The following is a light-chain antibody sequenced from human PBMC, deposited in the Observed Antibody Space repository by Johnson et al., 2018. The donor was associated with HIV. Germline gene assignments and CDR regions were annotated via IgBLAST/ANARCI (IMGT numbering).Light chain of an antibody. Sequence: QSVLTQPPSVSAAPGQKVTISCSGSSSNIGTNFVSWYQQFPGAAPKLLIYENNKRPSGIPDRFSGSKSGTSATMGITGLQTGDEADYYCWTWDNSLNVDVFGTVTKVTVL. V-gene: IGLV1-51*02. J-gene: IGLJ1*01. CDR3: WTWDNSLNVDV. CDR2: ENN. CDR1: SSNIGTNF.